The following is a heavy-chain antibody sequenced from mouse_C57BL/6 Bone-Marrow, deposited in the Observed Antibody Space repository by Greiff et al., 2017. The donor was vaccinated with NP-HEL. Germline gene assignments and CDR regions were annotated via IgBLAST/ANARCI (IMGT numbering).Heavy chain of an antibody. CDR3: SRTGTGY. V-gene: IGHV1-15*01. Sequence: VQLQESGAELVRPGASVTLSCKASGYTFTDYEMHWVKQTPVHGLEWIGAIDPETGGTAYNQKFKGKAILTADKSSSTAYMQLSSLTSEDSAVYFCSRTGTGYWGQGTTLTVSS. J-gene: IGHJ2*01. CDR2: IDPETGGT. CDR1: GYTFTDYE. D-gene: IGHD4-1*01.